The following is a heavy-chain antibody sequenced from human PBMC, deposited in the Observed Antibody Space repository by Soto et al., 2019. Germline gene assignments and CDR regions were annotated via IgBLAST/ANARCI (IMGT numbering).Heavy chain of an antibody. V-gene: IGHV6-1*01. CDR3: ARDVSYYYDILTGYYYYYYYMDV. J-gene: IGHJ6*03. D-gene: IGHD3-9*01. CDR1: GDSVSSNSAA. CDR2: TYYRSKWYN. Sequence: SQTLSLTCAISGDSVSSNSAAWNWIRQPPSRGLEWLGRTYYRSKWYNDYAVSVKSRITINPDTSKNQFSLQLNSVTPEDTAVYYCARDVSYYYDILTGYYYYYYYMDVWGKGTTVTVS.